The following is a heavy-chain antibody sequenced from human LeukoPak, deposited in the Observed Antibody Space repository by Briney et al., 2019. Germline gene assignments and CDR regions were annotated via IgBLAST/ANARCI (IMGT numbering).Heavy chain of an antibody. CDR2: ISGGGGAT. J-gene: IGHJ4*02. CDR1: GFTFSNYA. Sequence: GGSLRLSCAASGFTFSNYAMSWVRQAPGKGLEWVSSISGGGGATFYVDSVKGRFTISRDNYKKTLYLQMNSLRAEDTAVYYCSKDLEWNYRNFDYWGQGILVTVPS. D-gene: IGHD1-7*01. V-gene: IGHV3-23*01. CDR3: SKDLEWNYRNFDY.